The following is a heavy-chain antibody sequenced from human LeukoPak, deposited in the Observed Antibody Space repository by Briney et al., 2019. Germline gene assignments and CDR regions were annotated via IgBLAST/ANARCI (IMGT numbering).Heavy chain of an antibody. Sequence: ASVKVSCKVSGYTLTELSIHWVRQAPGKGLEWMGGFDPEDGETNYAQKFQGRVTMTEDTSTDTAYMELSSLRSEDTAVYYCATVSGYSSIYYFDYWGQGTLVTVSS. D-gene: IGHD6-13*01. CDR3: ATVSGYSSIYYFDY. CDR2: FDPEDGET. J-gene: IGHJ4*02. CDR1: GYTLTELS. V-gene: IGHV1-24*01.